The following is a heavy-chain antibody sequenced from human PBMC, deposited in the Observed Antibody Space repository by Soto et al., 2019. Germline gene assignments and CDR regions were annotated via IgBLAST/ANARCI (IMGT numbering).Heavy chain of an antibody. J-gene: IGHJ4*02. Sequence: GGSLRLSCAASGFTFSSYAMSWVRQAPGKGLEWVSAISGSGGSTYYADSVKGRFTISRDNSKNTLYLQMNSLRAEDTAVYYCARGRNGLRYFDWLRGNYYFDYWGQGTLVTVSS. CDR2: ISGSGGST. V-gene: IGHV3-23*01. D-gene: IGHD3-9*01. CDR3: ARGRNGLRYFDWLRGNYYFDY. CDR1: GFTFSSYA.